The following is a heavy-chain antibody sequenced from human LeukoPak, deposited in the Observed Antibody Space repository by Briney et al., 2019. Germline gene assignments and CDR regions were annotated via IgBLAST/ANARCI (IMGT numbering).Heavy chain of an antibody. CDR3: ARAGHSGSSLGYFEH. V-gene: IGHV4-38-2*01. Sequence: SETLSLTCAVSDFSISSGHYWGWIRRPPGKGLEWIGRIFHSGSTNHNPSLKSRVTISVDTSKNQFSLKVRSVTTADTAVYFCARAGHSGSSLGYFEHWGQGTLVTVSS. J-gene: IGHJ1*01. D-gene: IGHD6-6*01. CDR2: IFHSGST. CDR1: DFSISSGHY.